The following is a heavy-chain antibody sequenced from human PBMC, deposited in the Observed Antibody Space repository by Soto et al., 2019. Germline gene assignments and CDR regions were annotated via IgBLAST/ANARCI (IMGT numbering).Heavy chain of an antibody. V-gene: IGHV1-2*02. CDR2: INPNTGVT. Sequence: QVQLVQSGAEVKKPGASVKVSCKASGYTFIGFYMHWVRQAPGQGLAWMAFINPNTGVTNYAQKFQGRVTRTRDTSISTAYMEVSRLRSDDTAVYYCARGPRYGMDVWGQGTTVIVS. J-gene: IGHJ6*02. CDR3: ARGPRYGMDV. CDR1: GYTFIGFY.